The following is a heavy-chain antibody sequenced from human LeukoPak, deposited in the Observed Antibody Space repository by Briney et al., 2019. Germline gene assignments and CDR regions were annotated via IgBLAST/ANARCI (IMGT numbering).Heavy chain of an antibody. J-gene: IGHJ4*02. CDR2: INPDSGGT. CDR3: ARWAGSGWYYFDY. Sequence: ASVKVSCKASGYTFTGYFIHWVRQAPGQGLEWMGWINPDSGGTNYAQKFQGRVTMTRDTSISTAYMELSRLRSDDSAVYYCARWAGSGWYYFDYWGQGTLVTVSS. V-gene: IGHV1-2*02. CDR1: GYTFTGYF. D-gene: IGHD6-19*01.